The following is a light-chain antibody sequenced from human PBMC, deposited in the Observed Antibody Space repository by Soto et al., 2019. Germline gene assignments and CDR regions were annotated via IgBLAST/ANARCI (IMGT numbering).Light chain of an antibody. J-gene: IGKJ1*01. CDR3: HQYNNWLPT. V-gene: IGKV3-15*01. CDR2: GAS. CDR1: QRVRSN. Sequence: ERMTAKPQEPPSVSRGERATLSCMASQRVRSNLCWYQQKSGQAPRLLLYGASTRATGAPARFSGSGSGTAFTLPISSLQSEDFAVYYCHQYNNWLPTFGQGTKVDIK.